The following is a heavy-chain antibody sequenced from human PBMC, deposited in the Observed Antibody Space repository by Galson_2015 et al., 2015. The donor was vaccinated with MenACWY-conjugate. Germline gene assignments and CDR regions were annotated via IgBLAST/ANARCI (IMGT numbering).Heavy chain of an antibody. J-gene: IGHJ4*02. V-gene: IGHV3-23*01. CDR3: AKQEYD. CDR2: ISGSGGDT. CDR1: GFIFSTSA. Sequence: SLRLSCAASGFIFSTSAMSWVRQAPGKGLEWVSSISGSGGDTYYADSVEGRFTISRDNSKKTLYLQMNSLRAEDTAVYYCAKQEYDWGQGTLVTVSS. D-gene: IGHD3-3*01.